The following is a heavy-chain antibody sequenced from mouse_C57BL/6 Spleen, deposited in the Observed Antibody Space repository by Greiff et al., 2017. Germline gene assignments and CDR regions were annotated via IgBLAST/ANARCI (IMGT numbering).Heavy chain of an antibody. D-gene: IGHD2-5*01. J-gene: IGHJ1*03. V-gene: IGHV1-7*01. CDR3: ARAYYSNYWYFDV. CDR1: GYTFTSYW. CDR2: INPSSGYT. Sequence: QVQLQQSGAELAKPGASVKLSCKASGYTFTSYWMHWVKQRPGQGLEWIGYINPSSGYTKYNEKFKGKATLTADKSSSTAYMQLNSLTSEDSAVDFCARAYYSNYWYFDVWGTGTTVTVSS.